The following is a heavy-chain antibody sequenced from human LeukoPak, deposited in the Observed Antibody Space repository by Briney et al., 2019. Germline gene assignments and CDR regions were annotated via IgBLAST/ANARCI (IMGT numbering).Heavy chain of an antibody. V-gene: IGHV1-2*02. Sequence: ASVNVSCTPSGYIFIDYYMYWLRQAPGQGLEWMGWINRNTGGTNYAQKFQGRVTMTRDTSINTAYMELSRLRSDDTALYYCAIYRGVVLPDATSFHHYSFLDVWGKGTTVTVSS. CDR2: INRNTGGT. CDR1: GYIFIDYY. CDR3: AIYRGVVLPDATSFHHYSFLDV. D-gene: IGHD2-2*01. J-gene: IGHJ6*03.